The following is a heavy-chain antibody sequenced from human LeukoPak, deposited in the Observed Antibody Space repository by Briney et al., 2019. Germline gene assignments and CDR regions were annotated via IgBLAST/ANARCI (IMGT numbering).Heavy chain of an antibody. CDR2: IIPIFGTA. V-gene: IGHV1-69*06. D-gene: IGHD5-24*01. CDR3: ARNKYPSRRDED. J-gene: IGHJ4*02. CDR1: GGTFSSYA. Sequence: SVKVSCKASGGTFSSYAISWVRQAPGQGLEWKGGIIPIFGTANYAQKFQGRVTITADKSTSTAYMELSSLRSEDTAVYYCARNKYPSRRDEDWGQGTLVTVSS.